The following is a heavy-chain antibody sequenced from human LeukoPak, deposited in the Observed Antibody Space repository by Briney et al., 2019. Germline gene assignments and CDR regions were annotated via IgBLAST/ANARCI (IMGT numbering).Heavy chain of an antibody. CDR3: ARGPGPIAGAKNPFDI. CDR2: ISYDGSNK. CDR1: GFTFSAYA. J-gene: IGHJ3*02. Sequence: GGSLRLFCAASGFTFSAYAMHWVRQAPGKGLEWVAVISYDGSNKYYADSVKGRFTISGDKSKDTLYLQMKSLRPEDTAVYYCARGPGPIAGAKNPFDIWGQGTMVTVSS. D-gene: IGHD1-26*01. V-gene: IGHV3-30*01.